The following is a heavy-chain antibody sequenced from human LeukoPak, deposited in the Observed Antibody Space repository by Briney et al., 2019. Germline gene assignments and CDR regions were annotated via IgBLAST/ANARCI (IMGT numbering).Heavy chain of an antibody. D-gene: IGHD2-15*01. CDR1: GFTFSSYA. V-gene: IGHV3-23*01. J-gene: IGHJ4*02. CDR3: AKDGAVSATAVWYFDY. CDR2: ISGSGGST. Sequence: PGGSLRLSCAASGFTFSSYAMSWVRHAPGKGLEWVSAISGSGGSTYYADSVKGRFTISRDNSKNTLYLQMNSLRGKDTAVYYCAKDGAVSATAVWYFDYWGQGTLVTVSS.